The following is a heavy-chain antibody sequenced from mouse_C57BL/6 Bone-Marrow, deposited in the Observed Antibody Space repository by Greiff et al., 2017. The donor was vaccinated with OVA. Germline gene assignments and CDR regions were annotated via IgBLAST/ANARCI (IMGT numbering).Heavy chain of an antibody. D-gene: IGHD2-3*01. J-gene: IGHJ2*01. V-gene: IGHV14-2*01. CDR2: IDPEDGET. CDR1: GFNIKDYY. CDR3: ARDGYYVDY. Sequence: VQLQQSGAELVKPGASVKLSCTASGFNIKDYYMHWVKQRTEQGLEWIGRIDPEDGETKYAPKFQSKATITADTSSNTAYLQLSSLTSEDTAVYYCARDGYYVDYWGQGTTLTVSS.